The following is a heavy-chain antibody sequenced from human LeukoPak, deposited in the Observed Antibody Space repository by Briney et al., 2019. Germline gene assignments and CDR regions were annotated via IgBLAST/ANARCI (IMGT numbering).Heavy chain of an antibody. Sequence: GGSLRLSCAASGFTFSNAWMSWVRQAPGKGLEWVGRIQSKTDGGTTDYAAPVKGRFTISRDDSKNTLYLQMNSLKTEDTAVYYCTTDLNARGNYYDSSGFISTIDYWGQGTMVTVSS. V-gene: IGHV3-15*01. CDR3: TTDLNARGNYYDSSGFISTIDY. CDR1: GFTFSNAW. CDR2: IQSKTDGGTT. J-gene: IGHJ4*02. D-gene: IGHD3-22*01.